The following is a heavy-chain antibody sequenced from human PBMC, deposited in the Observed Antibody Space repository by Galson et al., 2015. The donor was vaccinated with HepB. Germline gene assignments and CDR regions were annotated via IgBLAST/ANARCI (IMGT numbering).Heavy chain of an antibody. V-gene: IGHV4-39*01. CDR3: ARLYSGYEFDY. D-gene: IGHD5-12*01. CDR2: IYYSGST. J-gene: IGHJ4*02. Sequence: LTCTVSGGSISGRSSFWGWIRQSPGKGLEWIGSIYYSGSTFYSPSLQSRVTISVDTSKNQFSLKLSSVTAADTAVYYCARLYSGYEFDYWGQGTLVTVSS. CDR1: GGSISGRSSF.